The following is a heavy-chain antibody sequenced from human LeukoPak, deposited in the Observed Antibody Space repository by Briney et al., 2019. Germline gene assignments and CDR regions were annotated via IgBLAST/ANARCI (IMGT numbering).Heavy chain of an antibody. CDR2: ISGSGGST. CDR3: AKAHGGSYHSGID. J-gene: IGHJ4*02. Sequence: GGSLRLSCAASGFTFTSYAMNWVRQAPGKGLEWVSGISGSGGSTYYADSVKGRFSISRDNSKNTLYLQPNSLRVDDTAEYYCAKAHGGSYHSGIDWGQGTLVIVSS. V-gene: IGHV3-23*01. CDR1: GFTFTSYA. D-gene: IGHD1-26*01.